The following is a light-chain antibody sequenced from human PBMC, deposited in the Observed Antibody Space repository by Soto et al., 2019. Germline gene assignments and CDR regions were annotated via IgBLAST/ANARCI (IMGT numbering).Light chain of an antibody. CDR3: QNYNGAPWT. CDR2: AAS. CDR1: QDVSNY. J-gene: IGKJ1*01. Sequence: DIQMTQSPSSLSASVGDRVTITCRASQDVSNYLAWYQQKPGKVPKLLIYAASTLESGVPSRFSGSRSRADFNLTISRLQPEDVATYYCQNYNGAPWTFGQGTKVELE. V-gene: IGKV1-27*01.